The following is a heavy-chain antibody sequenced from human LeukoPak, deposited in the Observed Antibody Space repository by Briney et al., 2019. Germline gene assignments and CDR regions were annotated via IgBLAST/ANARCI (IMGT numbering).Heavy chain of an antibody. CDR3: ARRVQYCSGGSCYALDY. CDR2: INAGNGNT. CDR1: GYTFTSYA. V-gene: IGHV1-3*01. J-gene: IGHJ4*02. Sequence: ASVKVSCKASGYTFTSYAMHWVRQAPGQRLEWMGWINAGNGNTKYSQKFQGTVTITRDTSASTAYMELSSLRSEDTAVYYCARRVQYCSGGSCYALDYWGQGTLVTVSS. D-gene: IGHD2-15*01.